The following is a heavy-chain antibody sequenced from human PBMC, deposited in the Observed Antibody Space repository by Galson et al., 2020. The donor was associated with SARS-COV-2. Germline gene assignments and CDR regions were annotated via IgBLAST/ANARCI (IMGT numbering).Heavy chain of an antibody. CDR3: ASWAYGDSSDYYFDY. CDR2: INPNSGGT. CDR1: GYTFTGNY. D-gene: IGHD4-17*01. V-gene: IGHV1-2*02. Sequence: GASVKVSCKASGYTFTGNYMHWVRQAPGQGLEWMGWINPNSGGTNYAQKFQGRVTMTRDTSISTAYMELSRLRSDDTAVYYCASWAYGDSSDYYFDYWGQGTLVTVSS. J-gene: IGHJ4*02.